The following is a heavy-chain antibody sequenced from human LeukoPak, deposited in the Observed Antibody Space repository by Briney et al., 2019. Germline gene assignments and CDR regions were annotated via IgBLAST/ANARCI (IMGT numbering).Heavy chain of an antibody. J-gene: IGHJ2*01. CDR1: GGSVSSGSYY. Sequence: SETLSLTCTVSGGSVSSGSYYWSWIRQPPGKGLEWIGYIYYSGSTNYNPSLKSRVTISVDTSKNQFSLKLSSVTAADTAVYYCARDPQGYFDPWGRGTLVTVSS. CDR3: ARDPQGYFDP. V-gene: IGHV4-61*01. CDR2: IYYSGST.